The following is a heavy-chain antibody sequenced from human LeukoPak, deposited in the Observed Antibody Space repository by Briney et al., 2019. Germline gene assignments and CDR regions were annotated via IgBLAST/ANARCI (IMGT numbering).Heavy chain of an antibody. CDR1: GFTFDDYA. CDR3: AKDGGGYSYGYFDY. Sequence: PGGSLRLSCAASGFTFDDYAMHWVRQAPGKGMAWVSGISWNSGSIGYADSVKGRFTISRDNAKNSLYLQMNSLRAEDTALYYCAKDGGGYSYGYFDYWGQGTLVTVSS. D-gene: IGHD5-18*01. J-gene: IGHJ4*02. CDR2: ISWNSGSI. V-gene: IGHV3-9*01.